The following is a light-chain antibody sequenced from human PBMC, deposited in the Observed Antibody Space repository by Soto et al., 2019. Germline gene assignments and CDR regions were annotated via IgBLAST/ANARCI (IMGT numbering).Light chain of an antibody. CDR2: EVS. V-gene: IGLV2-8*01. J-gene: IGLJ1*01. Sequence: QSALTQPPSASGSPGQSVTISCTGTSCDVGGYNYVSWYQQHPGKPPKLMIYEVSKRPSGVPDRFSGSKSGNTASLTVSGLQAEDEADYYCSSYAGSSVYVFGTGTKLTVL. CDR1: SCDVGGYNY. CDR3: SSYAGSSVYV.